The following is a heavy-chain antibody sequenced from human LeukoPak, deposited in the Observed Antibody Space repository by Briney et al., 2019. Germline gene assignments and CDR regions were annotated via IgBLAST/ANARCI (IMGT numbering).Heavy chain of an antibody. CDR2: ISGSGGST. J-gene: IGHJ4*02. CDR3: AKSPYVWGIPEYYFDY. V-gene: IGHV3-23*01. D-gene: IGHD3-16*01. CDR1: RFTFSSYA. Sequence: PGGSLRLSCAASRFTFSSYAMSWVRRAPGKGLEWVSAISGSGGSTYYADSVKGRFTISRDNSKNTLYLQMNSLRAEDTAVYYCAKSPYVWGIPEYYFDYWGQGTLVTVSS.